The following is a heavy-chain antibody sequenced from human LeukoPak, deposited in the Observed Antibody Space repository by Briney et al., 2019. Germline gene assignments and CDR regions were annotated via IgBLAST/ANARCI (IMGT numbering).Heavy chain of an antibody. CDR2: ISYDGSNK. CDR1: GFTFSSYA. D-gene: IGHD6-19*01. J-gene: IGHJ4*02. Sequence: GGSLRLSCAASGFTFSSYAMHWARQAPGKGLEWVAVISYDGSNKYYADSVKGRFTISRDNSKNTLYLQMNSLRAEDTAVYYCARDPQWLVRPLYYFDYWGRGTLVTVSS. CDR3: ARDPQWLVRPLYYFDY. V-gene: IGHV3-30*04.